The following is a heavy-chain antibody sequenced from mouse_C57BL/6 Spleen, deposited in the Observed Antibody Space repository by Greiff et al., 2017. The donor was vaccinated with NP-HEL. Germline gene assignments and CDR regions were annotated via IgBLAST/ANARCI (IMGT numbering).Heavy chain of an antibody. CDR1: GYTFTDYY. CDR2: IYPGSGNT. Sequence: VQLQQSGAELVRPGASVKLSCKASGYTFTDYYINWVKQRPGQGLEWIARIYPGSGNTYYNEKFKGKATLTAEKSSSTAYMQLSSLTSEDSAVYFCAREDSFDYWGQGTTLTVSS. J-gene: IGHJ2*01. CDR3: AREDSFDY. V-gene: IGHV1-76*01.